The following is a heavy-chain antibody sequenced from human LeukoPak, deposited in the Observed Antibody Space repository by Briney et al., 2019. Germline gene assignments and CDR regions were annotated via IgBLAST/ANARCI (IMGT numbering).Heavy chain of an antibody. CDR1: GASISSTSYY. V-gene: IGHV4-39*01. CDR3: ARKVVFDL. J-gene: IGHJ2*01. Sequence: SETLSLTCTVSGASISSTSYYWGWIRQPPGKGLEWIGSIYYSGSTYYNPSPRSRVTISVDTSKNQFSLKLSSVTAADTAVYYCARKVVFDLWGRGTLVTVSS. D-gene: IGHD2-15*01. CDR2: IYYSGST.